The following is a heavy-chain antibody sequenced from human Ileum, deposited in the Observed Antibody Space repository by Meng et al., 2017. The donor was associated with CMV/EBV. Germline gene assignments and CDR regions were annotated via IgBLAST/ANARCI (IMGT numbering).Heavy chain of an antibody. Sequence: GESLKISCAASGFIFSTYAMSWVRQAPGKGLQWVSFINGRSSGIKYTDSVEGRFTISRDNAKNSLYLQMNSLRAEDTAVYYCVRDVADGTSAGLGYWGQGTLVTVSS. CDR1: GFIFSTYA. J-gene: IGHJ4*02. CDR3: VRDVADGTSAGLGY. D-gene: IGHD1/OR15-1a*01. CDR2: INGRSSGI. V-gene: IGHV3-48*04.